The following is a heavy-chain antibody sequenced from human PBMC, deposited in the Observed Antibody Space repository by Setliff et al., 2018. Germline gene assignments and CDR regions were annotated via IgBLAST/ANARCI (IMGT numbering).Heavy chain of an antibody. CDR3: ARDRFYDSWSGTSITAPHDAFDI. J-gene: IGHJ3*02. CDR1: GYTLTNYY. Sequence: SCKASGYTLTNYYMHWVRQAPGQGLEWMGIINPSGGLTRYAQKFQGRVTMTRDTSTSTVYMGVISLRSEDTAVYFCARDRFYDSWSGTSITAPHDAFDIWGQGTMVTVSS. D-gene: IGHD3-3*01. CDR2: INPSGGLT. V-gene: IGHV1-46*03.